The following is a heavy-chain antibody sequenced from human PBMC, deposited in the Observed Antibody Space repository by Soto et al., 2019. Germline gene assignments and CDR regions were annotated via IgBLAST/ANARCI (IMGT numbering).Heavy chain of an antibody. V-gene: IGHV3-23*01. CDR2: ISGSGGST. CDR3: AKDLGYYDSSGYDY. J-gene: IGHJ4*02. D-gene: IGHD3-22*01. Sequence: GGPLSPSFAAPGLTFGTFPMAWVAKAPGKGLEWVSAISGSGGSTYYADSVKGRFTISRDNSKNTLYLQMNSPRAEDTAVYYCAKDLGYYDSSGYDYWGQGTLVTVSS. CDR1: GLTFGTFP.